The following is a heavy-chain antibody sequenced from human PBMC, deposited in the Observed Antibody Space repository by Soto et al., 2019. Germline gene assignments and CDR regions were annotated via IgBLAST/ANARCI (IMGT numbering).Heavy chain of an antibody. J-gene: IGHJ4*02. D-gene: IGHD3-3*01. Sequence: LETLCLTCAVYGGSFSGYYWSRIRQPPGKGLEWIGEINHSGSTNYNPSLKSRVTISVDTSKNQFSLKLSSVTAADTAVYYCARAYYDFWSGYYTVLDYWGQGTLVTVSS. V-gene: IGHV4-34*01. CDR2: INHSGST. CDR1: GGSFSGYY. CDR3: ARAYYDFWSGYYTVLDY.